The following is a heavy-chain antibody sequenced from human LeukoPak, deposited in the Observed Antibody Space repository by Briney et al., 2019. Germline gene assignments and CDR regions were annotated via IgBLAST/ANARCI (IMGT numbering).Heavy chain of an antibody. D-gene: IGHD5-12*01. CDR1: GGSISSSSYY. J-gene: IGHJ4*02. CDR2: IYYRGST. V-gene: IGHV4-39*01. CDR3: ACNSGYGGLGGY. Sequence: SETLSLTCTVSGGSISSSSYYWGWIRQPPGKRLEWIGSIYYRGSTHYNPSLKRRVTISVDTYKNQFSLRLSSVTAADTAVYYCACNSGYGGLGGYWGQGALVTVPS.